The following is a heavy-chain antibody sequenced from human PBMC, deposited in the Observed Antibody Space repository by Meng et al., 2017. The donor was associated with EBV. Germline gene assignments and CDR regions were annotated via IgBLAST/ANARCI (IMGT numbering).Heavy chain of an antibody. D-gene: IGHD4-11*01. V-gene: IGHV4-61*01. J-gene: IGHJ5*02. CDR3: ARGDYTNYPRWFDP. Sequence: QVQLQESGPGLVKPSGXLSLTCXVSGGSVNNESYYWGWIRQPPGKGLEYIGYIYYTGSTNYNSSLKSRVTISLDKSKNQFSLKPTSLTAADTAIYYCARGDYTNYPRWFDPWGQGTLVTVSS. CDR1: GGSVNNESYY. CDR2: IYYTGST.